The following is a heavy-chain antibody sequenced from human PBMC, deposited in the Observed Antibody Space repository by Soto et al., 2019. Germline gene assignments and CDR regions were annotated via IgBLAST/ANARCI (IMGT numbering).Heavy chain of an antibody. J-gene: IGHJ6*02. D-gene: IGHD2-8*02. CDR3: ARGVLATCAYYYNGMDV. Sequence: SVKVSCKASGGTFSSYAISWVRQAPGQGLEWMGGIIPIFGTANYAQKFQGRVTITADKSTSTAYMELSSLRSEDTAVYYCARGVLATCAYYYNGMDVWGQETTVTVSS. CDR1: GGTFSSYA. V-gene: IGHV1-69*06. CDR2: IIPIFGTA.